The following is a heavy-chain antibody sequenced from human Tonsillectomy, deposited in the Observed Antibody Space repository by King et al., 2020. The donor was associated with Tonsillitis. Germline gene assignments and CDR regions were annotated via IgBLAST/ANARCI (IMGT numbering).Heavy chain of an antibody. J-gene: IGHJ4*02. V-gene: IGHV4-59*01. D-gene: IGHD6-19*01. CDR1: GGSISSYY. CDR3: ARGGDTSDWYAHFDY. Sequence: VQLQESGPGLVKPSETLSLTCTVSGGSISSYYWSWIRQPPGKGLEWIGYIYYSGSTNYNPSLKSRVTISVDTSKNQFSLKLSSVTAADTAVYYCARGGDTSDWYAHFDYWGQGTLVTVSS. CDR2: IYYSGST.